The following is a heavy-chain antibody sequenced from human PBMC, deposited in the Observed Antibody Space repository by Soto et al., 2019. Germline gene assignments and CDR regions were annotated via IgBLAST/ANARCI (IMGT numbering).Heavy chain of an antibody. D-gene: IGHD2-2*01. V-gene: IGHV1-46*01. CDR1: GYTFTSYY. CDR3: ARSQGSSTSLVIYYSYSYGMDV. CDR2: INPSGGST. J-gene: IGHJ6*02. Sequence: ASVKVSCKASGYTFTSYYMHWVRQAPGQGLEWMGIINPSGGSTSYAQKFQGRVTITRDTSTSTVYMELSSLRSEDTAVYYCARSQGSSTSLVIYYSYSYGMDVWGQGTTVTVSS.